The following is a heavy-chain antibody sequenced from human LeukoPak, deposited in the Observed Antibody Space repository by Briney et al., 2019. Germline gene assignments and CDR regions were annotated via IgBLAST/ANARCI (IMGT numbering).Heavy chain of an antibody. CDR2: IYYSGST. CDR3: ARDQQTYYYDSSGYFSRRTGNYFDY. J-gene: IGHJ4*02. Sequence: SETLSLTCTVSGGSISSSSYYWGWIRQPPGKGLEWIGSIYYSGSTYYNPSLKSRVTISVDTSKNQFSLKLSSVTAADTAVYYCARDQQTYYYDSSGYFSRRTGNYFDYWSQGTLVTVSS. CDR1: GGSISSSSYY. V-gene: IGHV4-39*07. D-gene: IGHD3-22*01.